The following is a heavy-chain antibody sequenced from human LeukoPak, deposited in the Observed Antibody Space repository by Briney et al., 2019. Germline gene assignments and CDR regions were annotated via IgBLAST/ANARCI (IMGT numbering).Heavy chain of an antibody. V-gene: IGHV3-30*01. D-gene: IGHD6-6*01. CDR3: ARDLSAARPPRIRVKGYWFDP. J-gene: IGHJ5*02. CDR2: ISYDGSNK. Sequence: PGGSLRLSCAAPGFTFSSYAMHWVRQAPGKGLEWVAVISYDGSNKYYADSVKGRFTISRDNSKNTLYLQMNSLRAEDTAVYYCARDLSAARPPRIRVKGYWFDPWGQGTLVTVSS. CDR1: GFTFSSYA.